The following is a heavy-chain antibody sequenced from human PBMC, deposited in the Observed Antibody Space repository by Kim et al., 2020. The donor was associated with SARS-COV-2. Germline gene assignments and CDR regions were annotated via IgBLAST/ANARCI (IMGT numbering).Heavy chain of an antibody. Sequence: SETLSLTCTVSGGSISSSSYYWGWIRQPPGKGLEWIGSIYYSGSTYYNPSLKSRVTISVDTSKNQFSLKLSSVTAADTAVYYCATVRGGTDAGYGSGSYLPYYYYGMDVWGQGTTVTVSS. J-gene: IGHJ6*02. CDR3: ATVRGGTDAGYGSGSYLPYYYYGMDV. V-gene: IGHV4-39*01. D-gene: IGHD3-10*01. CDR2: IYYSGST. CDR1: GGSISSSSYY.